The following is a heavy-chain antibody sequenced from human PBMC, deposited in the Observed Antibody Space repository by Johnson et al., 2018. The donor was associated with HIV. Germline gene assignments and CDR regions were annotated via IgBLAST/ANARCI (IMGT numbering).Heavy chain of an antibody. V-gene: IGHV3-66*02. J-gene: IGHJ3*02. CDR2: IYSGGST. D-gene: IGHD6-6*01. Sequence: VQLVESGGGLVQPGGSLRLSCGAPPFTFSSYAMRWVRQAPVKGLDWVSVIYSGGSTYYADSVKGRFTISRDNSKNTLYLQMNSLRAEDTDVYYCARDLGPSIAARPTVCLFAFDIWGQGTMVTVSS. CDR3: ARDLGPSIAARPTVCLFAFDI. CDR1: PFTFSSYA.